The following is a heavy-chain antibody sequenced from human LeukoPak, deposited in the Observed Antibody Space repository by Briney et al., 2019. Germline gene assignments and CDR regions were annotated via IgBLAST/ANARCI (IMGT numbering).Heavy chain of an antibody. J-gene: IGHJ5*02. CDR3: ARDETRITIFGVVQGNWFDP. Sequence: ASVKVSCKASGDTFTSYGIRWVRQAPGQGLEWMGWISAYNGNTNYAQKLQGRVTMTTDTSTSTAYMELRSLRSDDTAVYYCARDETRITIFGVVQGNWFDPWGQGTLVTVSS. CDR1: GDTFTSYG. V-gene: IGHV1-18*01. CDR2: ISAYNGNT. D-gene: IGHD3-3*01.